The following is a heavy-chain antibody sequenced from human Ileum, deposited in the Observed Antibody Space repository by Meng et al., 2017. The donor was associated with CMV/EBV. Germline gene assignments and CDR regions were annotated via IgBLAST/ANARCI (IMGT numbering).Heavy chain of an antibody. V-gene: IGHV6-1*01. Sequence: SQTRSLTGAISGDSVSSGAAAWNWIRQSPSRGLEWLGRTYYRTKWYSDYAVSVKSRITIGSDTSKNQVSLQLNSVIPEDTAVYYCTRVSAGYSSGWSGWFFEDWGQGTLVTVSS. CDR3: TRVSAGYSSGWSGWFFED. J-gene: IGHJ4*02. CDR1: GDSVSSGAAA. CDR2: TYYRTKWYS. D-gene: IGHD6-19*01.